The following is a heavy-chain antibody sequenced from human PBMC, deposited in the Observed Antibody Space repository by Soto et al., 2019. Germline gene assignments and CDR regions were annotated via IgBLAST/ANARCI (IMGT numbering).Heavy chain of an antibody. D-gene: IGHD2-2*01. CDR1: GFTFSSYW. J-gene: IGHJ3*02. V-gene: IGHV3-74*01. CDR3: AGPQFNQGAFDI. CDR2: INSDGSST. Sequence: PGGSLRLSCAASGFTFSSYWMHWVRQAPGKGLVWVSRINSDGSSTSYADSVKGRFTISRDNAKNTLYLQMNSLRAEDTAVYYCAGPQFNQGAFDIWGQGTMVTV.